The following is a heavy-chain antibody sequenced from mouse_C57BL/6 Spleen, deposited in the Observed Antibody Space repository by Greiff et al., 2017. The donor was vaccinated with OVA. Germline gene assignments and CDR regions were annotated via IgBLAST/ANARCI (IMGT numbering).Heavy chain of an antibody. J-gene: IGHJ3*01. CDR1: GYTFTSYW. CDR3: ARGLREPRSSFAY. CDR2: IDPSDSYT. D-gene: IGHD2-4*01. Sequence: VQLQQPGAELVKPGASVKLSCKASGYTFTSYWMQWVKQRPGQGLEWIGEIDPSDSYTNYNQKFKGKATLTVDTSSSTAYMQLSSLTSEDSAVYYCARGLREPRSSFAYWGQGTLVTVSA. V-gene: IGHV1-50*01.